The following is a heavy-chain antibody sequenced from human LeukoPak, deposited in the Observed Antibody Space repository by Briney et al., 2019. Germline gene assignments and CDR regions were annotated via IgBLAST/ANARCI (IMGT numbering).Heavy chain of an antibody. Sequence: SETLSLTCAVYGGSFSGYYWSWIRQPAGKGLEWIGRIYASGSTNYNPSLKSRVTMSVDTSQNQFSLKLSSVTAADTAVYYCARGRVAAAGTPDYWGQGTLVTVSS. V-gene: IGHV4-59*10. CDR3: ARGRVAAAGTPDY. CDR2: IYASGST. J-gene: IGHJ4*02. CDR1: GGSFSGYY. D-gene: IGHD6-13*01.